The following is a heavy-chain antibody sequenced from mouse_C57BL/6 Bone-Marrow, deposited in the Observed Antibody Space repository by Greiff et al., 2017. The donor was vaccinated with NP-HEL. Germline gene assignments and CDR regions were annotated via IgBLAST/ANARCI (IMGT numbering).Heavy chain of an antibody. CDR3: ARGAGTHYFDY. V-gene: IGHV1-61*01. CDR2: IYPSDSET. J-gene: IGHJ2*01. Sequence: QVQLKQPGAELVRPGSSVKLSCKASGYTFTSYWMDWVKQRPGQGLEWIGNIYPSDSETHYNQKFKDKATLTVDKSSSTAYMQISSLTSEDSAVYYCARGAGTHYFDYWGQGTTLTVSS. CDR1: GYTFTSYW. D-gene: IGHD4-1*01.